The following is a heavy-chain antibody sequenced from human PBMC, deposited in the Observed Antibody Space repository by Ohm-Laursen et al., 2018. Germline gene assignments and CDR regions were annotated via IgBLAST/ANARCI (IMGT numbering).Heavy chain of an antibody. D-gene: IGHD3-3*01. CDR2: IKRASSEK. CDR3: AKEGCRILEWCNSWFDP. V-gene: IGHV3-7*03. Sequence: GSLRLSCAASGFIFSSYRVNWVRQAPGKGLEWVANIKRASSEKYYVDSVKGRFTISRDNSKNTLYLQMNSLRAEDTAVYYCAKEGCRILEWCNSWFDPWGQGRLVTVSS. J-gene: IGHJ5*02. CDR1: GFIFSSYR.